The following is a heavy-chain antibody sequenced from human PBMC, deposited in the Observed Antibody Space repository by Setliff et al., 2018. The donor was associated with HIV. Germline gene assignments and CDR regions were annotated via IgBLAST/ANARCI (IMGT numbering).Heavy chain of an antibody. CDR3: ARERMGCTSNSCYVDAFDL. V-gene: IGHV1-3*01. Sequence: ASVKVSCKASEYNFTKYSMHWVRQAPGQSLEWMGWISGGNGNTKYSQKFLARVTFTRDTSASTAYMELSSLRSEDTAVYYCARERMGCTSNSCYVDAFDLWGQGTMITVSS. CDR2: ISGGNGNT. J-gene: IGHJ3*01. D-gene: IGHD2-2*01. CDR1: EYNFTKYS.